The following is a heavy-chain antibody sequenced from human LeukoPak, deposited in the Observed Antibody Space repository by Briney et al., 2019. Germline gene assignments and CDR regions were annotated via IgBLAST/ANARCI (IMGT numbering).Heavy chain of an antibody. Sequence: GGSLRLSCAASGFTVSSNYMSWVRQAPGKGLEWVSVIYSGGSTYYADSVKGRFTISRDNSKNSLYLQMNSLRAEDTAVYYCAREAFYYDSSGWFFHYWGQGTLVTVSS. CDR2: IYSGGST. D-gene: IGHD3-22*01. V-gene: IGHV3-53*01. CDR3: AREAFYYDSSGWFFHY. J-gene: IGHJ4*02. CDR1: GFTVSSNY.